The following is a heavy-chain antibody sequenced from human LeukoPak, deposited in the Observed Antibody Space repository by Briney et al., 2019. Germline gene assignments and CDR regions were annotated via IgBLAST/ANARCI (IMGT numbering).Heavy chain of an antibody. D-gene: IGHD3-3*01. J-gene: IGHJ4*02. V-gene: IGHV3-23*01. CDR2: ISGSGGST. Sequence: GGSLRLSCAASGFTFSSYAMSWVRQAPGKGLGWVSAISGSGGSTYYADSVKGRFTISRDNTKNTLYLQMNSLRAEDTAVYYCAKYYDFWSGYYNYWGQGTLVTVSS. CDR3: AKYYDFWSGYYNY. CDR1: GFTFSSYA.